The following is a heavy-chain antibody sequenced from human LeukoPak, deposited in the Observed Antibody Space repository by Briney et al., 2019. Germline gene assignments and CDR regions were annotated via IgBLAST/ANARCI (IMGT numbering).Heavy chain of an antibody. V-gene: IGHV3-53*01. D-gene: IGHD5-24*01. CDR2: IYSGGST. J-gene: IGHJ4*02. CDR3: AKDQAMATIRSGAYYFDY. Sequence: GGSLRLSCVASGFTVRNNYMTWVRQAPGKGLEWVSIIYSGGSTYYADSVKGRFTISRDNAKNSLYLQMNSLRAEDTAVYYCAKDQAMATIRSGAYYFDYWGQGTLVTVSS. CDR1: GFTVRNNY.